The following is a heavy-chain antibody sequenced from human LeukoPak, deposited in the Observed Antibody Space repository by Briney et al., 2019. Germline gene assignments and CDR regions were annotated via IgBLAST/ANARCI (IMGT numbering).Heavy chain of an antibody. CDR2: MNPNSGNT. D-gene: IGHD3-10*01. V-gene: IGHV1-8*01. J-gene: IGHJ6*03. Sequence: ASVKVSCKASGYTFTSYDINWVRQATGQGLEWMGWMNPNSGNTGYAQKFQGRVTITRNTSISTAYMELSSLRFEDTAVYYCARVALWFGELSPNYYYYYYMDVWGKGTTVTVSS. CDR1: GYTFTSYD. CDR3: ARVALWFGELSPNYYYYYYMDV.